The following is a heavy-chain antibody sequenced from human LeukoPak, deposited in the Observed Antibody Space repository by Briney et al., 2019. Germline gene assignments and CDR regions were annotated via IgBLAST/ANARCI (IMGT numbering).Heavy chain of an antibody. CDR2: IGGGGGST. V-gene: IGHV3-21*01. J-gene: IGHJ4*02. CDR1: GFTFSSYS. D-gene: IGHD5-24*01. CDR3: ARDGYRDRYFDF. Sequence: GGSLRLSCAASGFTFSSYSMNWVRQAPGQGLEWVSAIGGGGGSTYYADSVRGRFTISRDSAKNSVYLQMNSLRAEDTAVYYCARDGYRDRYFDFWGQGSLVTVSS.